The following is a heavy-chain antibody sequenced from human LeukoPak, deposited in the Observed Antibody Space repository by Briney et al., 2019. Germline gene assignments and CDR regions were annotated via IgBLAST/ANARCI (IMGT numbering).Heavy chain of an antibody. CDR2: IGYRGGSI. V-gene: IGHV3-23*01. CDR3: AKSWGYTRPYYNYMDV. D-gene: IGHD3-16*02. CDR1: GFSFSYYA. J-gene: IGHJ6*03. Sequence: GGSLRLSCAASGFSFSYYAMSWDRQAPGKGLEWVSIIGYRGGSIYYGNSVKGRFTISRDNSENTLSLQMNGLRPEDTAVYYCAKSWGYTRPYYNYMDVWGKGTTVTVSS.